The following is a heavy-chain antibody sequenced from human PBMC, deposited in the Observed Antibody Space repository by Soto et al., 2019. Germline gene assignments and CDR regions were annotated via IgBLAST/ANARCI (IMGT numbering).Heavy chain of an antibody. Sequence: GGSLRLSCAASGFTFSNAWMSWVRQAPGKGLEWDGRIKSKTDGGTTDYAAPVKGRFTISRDDSKNRLYLQMNRLKTEDTAVYYCTTGRSMTTVTTSYYYFDYWGQGTLVTVSS. CDR2: IKSKTDGGTT. D-gene: IGHD4-17*01. CDR3: TTGRSMTTVTTSYYYFDY. J-gene: IGHJ4*02. V-gene: IGHV3-15*01. CDR1: GFTFSNAW.